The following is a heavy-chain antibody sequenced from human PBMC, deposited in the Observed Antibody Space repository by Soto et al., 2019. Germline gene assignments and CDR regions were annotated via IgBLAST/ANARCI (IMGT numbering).Heavy chain of an antibody. D-gene: IGHD3-10*01. CDR2: MNPNSGNT. CDR1: GYTFTSYD. CDR3: ARGDSPYYYGSGSTIDY. Sequence: ASVKVSCKASGYTFTSYDINWVRQATGQGLEWMGWMNPNSGNTGYAQKFQGRVTMTRNTSISTAYMELSSLRSEDTAVYYCARGDSPYYYGSGSTIDYWGQGTLVTVSS. V-gene: IGHV1-8*01. J-gene: IGHJ4*02.